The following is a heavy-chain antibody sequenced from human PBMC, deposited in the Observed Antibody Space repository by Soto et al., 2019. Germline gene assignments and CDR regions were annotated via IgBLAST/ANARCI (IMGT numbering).Heavy chain of an antibody. Sequence: GASVKVSCKASGYTFTSYAMHWVRQAPGQRLEWMGWINAGNGNAKYSQKFQGRVTITRDTSASTAYMELSSLRSEDTAVYYCARTDIVVVVAATLTWFDPWGQGTLVTVSS. CDR1: GYTFTSYA. D-gene: IGHD2-15*01. V-gene: IGHV1-3*01. CDR2: INAGNGNA. J-gene: IGHJ5*02. CDR3: ARTDIVVVVAATLTWFDP.